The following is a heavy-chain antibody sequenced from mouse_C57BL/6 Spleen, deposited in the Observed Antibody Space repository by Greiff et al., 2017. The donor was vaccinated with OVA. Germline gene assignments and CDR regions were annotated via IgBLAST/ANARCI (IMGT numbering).Heavy chain of an antibody. CDR3: TRGDGNYGFFAY. D-gene: IGHD2-1*01. J-gene: IGHJ3*01. CDR2: IDPETGGT. Sequence: QVQLQQSGAELVRPGASVTLSCKASGYTFTDYEMHWVKQTPVHGLEWIGAIDPETGGTAYNQKFKGKAILTADKSSSTAYMELRSLTSEDSAVYDCTRGDGNYGFFAYWGQGTLVTVSA. V-gene: IGHV1-15*01. CDR1: GYTFTDYE.